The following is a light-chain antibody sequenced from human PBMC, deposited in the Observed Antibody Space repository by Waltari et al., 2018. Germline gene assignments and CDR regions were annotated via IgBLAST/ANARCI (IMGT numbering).Light chain of an antibody. CDR3: CSSAGRSTL. Sequence: QSAQTQPASVSGSPGQSITISCTGTTSDVGNYNLVSWYQQHPGKAPKLLIYEGSRRPSGISNRFSGATSGNAASLTISGLQAEDEADYYCCSSAGRSTLFGGGTKLTLL. J-gene: IGLJ2*01. V-gene: IGLV2-23*01. CDR2: EGS. CDR1: TSDVGNYNL.